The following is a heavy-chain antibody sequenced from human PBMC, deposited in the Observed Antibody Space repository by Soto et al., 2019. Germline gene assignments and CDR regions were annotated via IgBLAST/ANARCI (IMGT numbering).Heavy chain of an antibody. CDR1: GYTFTDYG. CDR2: ITAFNGNT. V-gene: IGHV1-18*01. Sequence: ASVKVSCEASGYTFTDYGISWVRQAPGQGLQWMGWITAFNGNTKYAQQFQGRVTMTTDTSTSTAYMELRSLESDDTAVYYCARISQSDFWSGYYYFFDYWGQGTLVTVSS. D-gene: IGHD3-3*01. J-gene: IGHJ4*02. CDR3: ARISQSDFWSGYYYFFDY.